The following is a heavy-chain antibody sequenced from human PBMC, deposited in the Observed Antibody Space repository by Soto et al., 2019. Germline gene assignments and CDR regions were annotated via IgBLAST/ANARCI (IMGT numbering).Heavy chain of an antibody. Sequence: PXETLSLTCSVSGASISGSYYYWAWLRQSPGKGPEWIGSVFYTGFTSYNPSLESRVSVSVDTSKSQFSLKRSAVTAADTAVYYCATSQKGYNWNYFDPWGQGALVTVSS. CDR2: VFYTGFT. V-gene: IGHV4-39*01. D-gene: IGHD1-20*01. CDR1: GASISGSYYY. J-gene: IGHJ4*02. CDR3: ATSQKGYNWNYFDP.